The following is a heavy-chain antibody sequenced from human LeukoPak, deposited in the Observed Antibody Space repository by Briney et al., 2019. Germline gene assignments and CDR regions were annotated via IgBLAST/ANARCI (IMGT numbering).Heavy chain of an antibody. CDR3: AGSLAAAGQYYFDY. V-gene: IGHV1-46*01. CDR2: INPSGGTT. D-gene: IGHD6-13*01. J-gene: IGHJ4*02. CDR1: GYTFTSYY. Sequence: ASVKVSCKASGYTFTSYYMHWVRQAPGQGLEWMGIINPSGGTTSYAQKFQGRVTMTRDTSTSTLYMELSSLRSEDTAVYYCAGSLAAAGQYYFDYWGQGTLVTVSS.